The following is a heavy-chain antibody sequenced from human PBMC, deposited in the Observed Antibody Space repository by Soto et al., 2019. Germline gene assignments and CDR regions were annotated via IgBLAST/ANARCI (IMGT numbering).Heavy chain of an antibody. V-gene: IGHV3-48*01. CDR3: VRQNWDSYFSYFDS. Sequence: PGGSLRLSCAASGFTFSSYSMDWVRQAPWKGLEWISYISSSSSAIYYADTVRGRFTGSRDNAKNSLYLQMNSLRVEDAAVYYCVRQNWDSYFSYFDSWGQGT. CDR1: GFTFSSYS. D-gene: IGHD2-21*01. CDR2: ISSSSSAI. J-gene: IGHJ4*02.